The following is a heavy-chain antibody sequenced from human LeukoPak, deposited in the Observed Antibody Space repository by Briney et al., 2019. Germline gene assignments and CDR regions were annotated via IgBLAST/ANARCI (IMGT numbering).Heavy chain of an antibody. Sequence: SGTLSLTCAVSGGSISSSNWWSWVRQPPGKGLEWIGEIYHSGSTNYNPSLKSRVTISVDKSKNQFSLKLSSVTAADTAVYYCARDWGEPAAQGRRFDPWGQGTLVTVSS. V-gene: IGHV4-4*02. D-gene: IGHD2-2*01. CDR2: IYHSGST. CDR3: ARDWGEPAAQGRRFDP. J-gene: IGHJ5*02. CDR1: GGSISSSNW.